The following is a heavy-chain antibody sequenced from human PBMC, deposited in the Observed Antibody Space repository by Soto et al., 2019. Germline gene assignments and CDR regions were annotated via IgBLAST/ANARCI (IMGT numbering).Heavy chain of an antibody. CDR1: GGSFSSYY. CDR3: ARTTTLENYFDY. V-gene: IGHV4-59*01. Sequence: LSLTCTVSGGSFSSYYWSWIRQPPGKGLEWIGYIYYTGSIIYNPSLKSRVTMSVDMSMKQFSLKLNSVTAADTAVYYCARTTTLENYFDYWGQGTLVTVS. CDR2: IYYTGSI. J-gene: IGHJ4*02. D-gene: IGHD2-15*01.